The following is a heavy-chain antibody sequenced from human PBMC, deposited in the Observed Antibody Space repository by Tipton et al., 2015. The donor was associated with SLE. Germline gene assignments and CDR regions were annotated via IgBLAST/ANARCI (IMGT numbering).Heavy chain of an antibody. J-gene: IGHJ4*02. V-gene: IGHV3-74*01. CDR2: ISGDGTVT. Sequence: AVSGFTFSNYWMHWVRQTPGKGLVWVSRISGDGTVTTSADSVRGRFTISRDNAKNTVYLQMSGLGAEDTAVYYCARGYSGSYRVDFWGQGTLVTVSS. CDR3: ARGYSGSYRVDF. CDR1: GFTFSNYW. D-gene: IGHD1-26*01.